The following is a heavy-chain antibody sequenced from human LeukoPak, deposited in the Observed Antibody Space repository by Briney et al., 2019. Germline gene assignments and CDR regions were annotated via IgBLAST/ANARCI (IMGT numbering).Heavy chain of an antibody. V-gene: IGHV3-30*04. CDR1: GFTFSSYA. CDR3: ARRESTPPDN. Sequence: GRSLRLSCAASGFTFSSYAMHWVRQAPGKGLEWVAVISYDGSNKYYADSVKGRFTISRDNSKNTLYLQMNSLRAEDTAVYYCARRESTPPDNWGQGTLVTVSS. J-gene: IGHJ4*02. CDR2: ISYDGSNK. D-gene: IGHD1-26*01.